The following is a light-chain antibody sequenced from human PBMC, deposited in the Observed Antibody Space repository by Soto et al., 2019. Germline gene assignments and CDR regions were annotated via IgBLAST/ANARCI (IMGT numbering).Light chain of an antibody. CDR3: QQYNNWPLYT. CDR2: GAS. V-gene: IGKV3-15*01. CDR1: QSVSSN. Sequence: EIVMTQSPATLSVSPGERATLSCRASQSVSSNLAWYQQKPGQAPRLLIYGASTRATGIPARFSGSGSGTDFTLTISSLQSEDFAVYYCQQYNNWPLYTFRQGTKLEIK. J-gene: IGKJ2*01.